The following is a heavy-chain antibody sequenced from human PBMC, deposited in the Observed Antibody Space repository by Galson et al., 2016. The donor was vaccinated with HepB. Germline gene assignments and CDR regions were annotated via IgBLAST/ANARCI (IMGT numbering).Heavy chain of an antibody. Sequence: SLRLSCAVSGFALSSFNMNWVRQTPGKGLEWISYISSSRNTIDYADSVKGRFTISRDDAKNSLYLQMNNLSVGDTAIYHCAQEVGWLRFAFGSWGQGTLVTVSS. D-gene: IGHD5-12*01. CDR2: ISSSRNTI. CDR1: GFALSSFN. V-gene: IGHV3-48*01. CDR3: AQEVGWLRFAFGS. J-gene: IGHJ5*01.